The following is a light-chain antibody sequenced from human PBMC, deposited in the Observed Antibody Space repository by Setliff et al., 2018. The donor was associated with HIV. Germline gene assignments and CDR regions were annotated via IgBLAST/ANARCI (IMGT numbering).Light chain of an antibody. CDR2: DVS. CDR3: SSYTASSTVV. Sequence: QSALTQPASVSGSPGQSITISCTGSSSDVGGYNYVSWYQQHPGKAPKLMIYDVSQRPSGVSDRFSGPKSGITASLTISGLQPEDESDYYCSSYTASSTVVFGGGTK. J-gene: IGLJ3*02. CDR1: SSDVGGYNY. V-gene: IGLV2-14*03.